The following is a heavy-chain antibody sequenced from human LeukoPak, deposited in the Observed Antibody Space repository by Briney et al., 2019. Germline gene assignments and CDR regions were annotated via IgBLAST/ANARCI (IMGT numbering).Heavy chain of an antibody. CDR3: ARDGAAAVNY. J-gene: IGHJ4*02. CDR2: INSDGSST. D-gene: IGHD6-25*01. V-gene: IGHV3-74*01. Sequence: GGSLRLSCAASGFTFRTYWMHWVRQAPGKGLVWVSRINSDGSSTRYADSVKGRFTISRDNAENTLYLQMNSLRAEDTAVYYCARDGAAAVNYWGQGTLVTLSS. CDR1: GFTFRTYW.